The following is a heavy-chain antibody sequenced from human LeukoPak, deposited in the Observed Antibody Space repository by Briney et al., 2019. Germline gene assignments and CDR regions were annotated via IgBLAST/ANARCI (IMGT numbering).Heavy chain of an antibody. J-gene: IGHJ6*03. CDR3: ATTVGDIAVVPAAIDYYYYMDV. Sequence: ASVKVSCKASGGTFSSYAISWVRQAPGQGLEWMGGIIPIFGTANYAQKFQGRVTITTDESTSTAYMELSSLRSEDTAVYYCATTVGDIAVVPAAIDYYYYMDVWGKGTTVTVSS. CDR1: GGTFSSYA. V-gene: IGHV1-69*05. D-gene: IGHD2-2*02. CDR2: IIPIFGTA.